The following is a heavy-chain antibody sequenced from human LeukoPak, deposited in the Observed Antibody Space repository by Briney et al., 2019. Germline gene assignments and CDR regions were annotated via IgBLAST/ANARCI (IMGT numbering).Heavy chain of an antibody. D-gene: IGHD5-18*01. CDR2: FDVIDGET. J-gene: IGHJ4*02. V-gene: IGHV1-24*01. CDR3: AASRPYSLLDY. CDR1: GSSLTELS. Sequence: PGASVKVSCTVSGSSLTELSLYWVRQAPGKGLEWMGGFDVIDGETFYAQKFQGRVTMTEDSSADTAYMELRSLTSDDTALYYCAASRPYSLLDYWGQGTLVTVSS.